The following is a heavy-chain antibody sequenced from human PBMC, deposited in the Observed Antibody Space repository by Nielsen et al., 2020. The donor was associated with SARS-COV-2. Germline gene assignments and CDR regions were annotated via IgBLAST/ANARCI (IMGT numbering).Heavy chain of an antibody. Sequence: GGSLRLSCAASGFTFSSLWMSWVRQVPGKGLEWVADIKPDGSEKFYVDSVKGRFTISRDNAKNSMSLQMNSLRVEDTAVYYCARAIYYEASGYNVAGTYCYFDLWGRGTLVTVSS. V-gene: IGHV3-7*03. CDR2: IKPDGSEK. D-gene: IGHD3-22*01. CDR1: GFTFSSLW. CDR3: ARAIYYEASGYNVAGTYCYFDL. J-gene: IGHJ2*01.